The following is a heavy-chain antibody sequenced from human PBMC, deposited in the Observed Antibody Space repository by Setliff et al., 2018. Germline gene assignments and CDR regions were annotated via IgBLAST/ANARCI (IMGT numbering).Heavy chain of an antibody. CDR2: IYYSGTT. CDR3: ASRRTGPGGWFDY. CDR1: SGSISSDNYY. J-gene: IGHJ5*01. Sequence: PSETLSLTCTVSSGSISSDNYYWGWIRQPPGKGLEWIGTIYYSGTTYYSPSLKSQVTISVDTSKNQFSLKLTSVTAADTAIYYCASRRTGPGGWFDYWGQGTLVTVSS. D-gene: IGHD1-26*01. V-gene: IGHV4-39*01.